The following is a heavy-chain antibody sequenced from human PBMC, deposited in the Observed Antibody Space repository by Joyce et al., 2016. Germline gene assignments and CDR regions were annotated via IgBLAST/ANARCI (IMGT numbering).Heavy chain of an antibody. CDR2: MNPNSVNT. J-gene: IGHJ5*02. CDR3: ARDECSGWFDP. Sequence: QVQLVQSGAEVKKPGASVKVSCKASGYTFSSYDINWVRQAPGQGLEWMGWMNPNSVNTGYSHKCQGRVTITWNISISTAYMELSALRSEDMAVYYCARDECSGWFDPWGQGTQVTVSS. D-gene: IGHD3-10*02. CDR1: GYTFSSYD. V-gene: IGHV1-8*02.